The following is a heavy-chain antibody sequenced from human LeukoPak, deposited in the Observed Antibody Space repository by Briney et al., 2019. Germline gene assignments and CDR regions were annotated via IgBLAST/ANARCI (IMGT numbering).Heavy chain of an antibody. CDR3: ARDTLLGRYYDNSGYYQY. Sequence: SETLSLTCTVSGGSISSSSYYWGWTRQPPGKGLEWIGSIYYSGSTYYNPSLKSRVTISVDTSKNQFSLKLSSVTAADTAVYYCARDTLLGRYYDNSGYYQYWGQGTLVTVSS. CDR1: GGSISSSSYY. J-gene: IGHJ4*02. V-gene: IGHV4-39*02. CDR2: IYYSGST. D-gene: IGHD3-22*01.